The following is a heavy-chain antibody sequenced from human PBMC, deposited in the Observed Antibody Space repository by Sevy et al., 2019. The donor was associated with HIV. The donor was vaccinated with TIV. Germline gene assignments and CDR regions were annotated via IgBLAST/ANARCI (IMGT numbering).Heavy chain of an antibody. CDR1: GFTFGDYA. D-gene: IGHD3-22*01. V-gene: IGHV3-49*03. CDR2: IRSKAYGGTT. Sequence: GGSLRLSCTASGFTFGDYAMSWLRQAPGKGLEWVGFIRSKAYGGTTEYAASVKGRFTISRDDSKSIAYLQMNSLKTEDTAVYYCTKSSSGSGAAFDYWGQGTLVTVSS. J-gene: IGHJ4*02. CDR3: TKSSSGSGAAFDY.